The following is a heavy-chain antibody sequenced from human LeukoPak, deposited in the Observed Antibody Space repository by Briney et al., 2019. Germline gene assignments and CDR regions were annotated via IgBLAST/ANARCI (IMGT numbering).Heavy chain of an antibody. J-gene: IGHJ4*02. V-gene: IGHV3-30*03. D-gene: IGHD6-19*01. CDR1: GFTFSSYG. Sequence: GRSLSLSCAASGFTFSSYGMHWVRQAPGKGLEWVAVISYDGSTKYYAESVKGRFTISRDNAKNSLYLQMNSLRAEDTAVYYCARDRSVAGTILDYWGRGTLVTVSS. CDR3: ARDRSVAGTILDY. CDR2: ISYDGSTK.